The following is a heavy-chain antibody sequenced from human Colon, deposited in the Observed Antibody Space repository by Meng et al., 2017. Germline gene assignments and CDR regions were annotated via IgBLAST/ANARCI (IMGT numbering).Heavy chain of an antibody. Sequence: SGPTLVKPTQTLTLTCTFSGFSLSTSGVGVGWIRQPPGNALEWLAHIYWDDDKRYSPSLRSRLTVTKDTSKNQVVLTMTNMDPVDTATYYCAQRNSGSYYHWGQGTLVTVSS. CDR3: AQRNSGSYYH. CDR2: IYWDDDK. CDR1: GFSLSTSGVG. J-gene: IGHJ4*02. D-gene: IGHD1-26*01. V-gene: IGHV2-5*02.